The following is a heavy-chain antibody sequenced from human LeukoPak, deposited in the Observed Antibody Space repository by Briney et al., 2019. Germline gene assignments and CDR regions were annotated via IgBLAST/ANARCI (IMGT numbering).Heavy chain of an antibody. D-gene: IGHD6-25*01. CDR3: ARDGNIAACDY. J-gene: IGHJ4*02. Sequence: PGGSLRLSCAASGFTFSSYAMSWVRQAPGKGPEWVSSISSSTTYIYYADSVKGRFTISRDNAKNSLNLQMNSLRAEDTAVYYCARDGNIAACDYWGQGTLVTVSS. CDR2: ISSSTTYI. V-gene: IGHV3-21*01. CDR1: GFTFSSYA.